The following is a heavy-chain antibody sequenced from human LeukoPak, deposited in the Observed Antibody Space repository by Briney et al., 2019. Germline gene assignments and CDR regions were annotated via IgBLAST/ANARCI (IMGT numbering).Heavy chain of an antibody. CDR2: VYSQTAGGST. D-gene: IGHD3-22*01. CDR3: ARGSNSDSSSDFDQ. Sequence: GGSLRLSCAAWGFTFSKSWMNGLRQAPGKGLEWGGRVYSQTAGGSTEYAAPVKGRFTISRDDSKNTLWLQMNSLKTEDTAVYYCARGSNSDSSSDFDQWGQGTLVTVSP. V-gene: IGHV3-15*01. J-gene: IGHJ4*02. CDR1: GFTFSKSW.